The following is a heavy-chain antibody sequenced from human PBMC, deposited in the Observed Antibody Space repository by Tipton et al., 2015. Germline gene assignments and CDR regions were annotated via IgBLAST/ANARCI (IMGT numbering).Heavy chain of an antibody. J-gene: IGHJ6*02. V-gene: IGHV1-69*01. CDR1: GYTFTSYD. Sequence: QSGPEVKEPGSSVKVSCKASGYTFTSYDINWVRQAPGQGLEWMGGIVPLLRRTHYAQKFRDRLTVTADASTDTVYLELASLRSEDTAVYYCARDRTISFGGFLSVWGQGTTVTVSS. CDR2: IVPLLRRT. CDR3: ARDRTISFGGFLSV. D-gene: IGHD3-16*01.